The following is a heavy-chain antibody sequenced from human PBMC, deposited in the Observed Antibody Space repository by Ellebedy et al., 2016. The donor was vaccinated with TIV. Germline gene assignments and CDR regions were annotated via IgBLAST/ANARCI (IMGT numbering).Heavy chain of an antibody. Sequence: LSLSCAASGFTFGSFDMHWVRQAPGKGLECVAFIAFDGSNEYYTESVKGRFTISRDNSKNTLYLQMNSLRDDDTALYYCSRDLGGALFRDGDGALDIWGQGTMVTVSS. V-gene: IGHV3-30*03. D-gene: IGHD5-24*01. J-gene: IGHJ3*02. CDR2: IAFDGSNE. CDR3: SRDLGGALFRDGDGALDI. CDR1: GFTFGSFD.